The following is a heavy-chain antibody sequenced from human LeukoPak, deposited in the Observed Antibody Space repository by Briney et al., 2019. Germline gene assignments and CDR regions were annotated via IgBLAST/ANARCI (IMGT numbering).Heavy chain of an antibody. CDR3: ARGVREKNRGFLLYYYYYYMDV. J-gene: IGHJ6*03. CDR2: INHSGST. D-gene: IGHD3-10*01. CDR1: GGSFSGYY. Sequence: SETLSLTCAVYGGSFSGYYWSRIRQPPGKGLEWIGEINHSGSTNYNPSLKSRVTISVDTSKNQFSLKLSSVTAADTAVYYCARGVREKNRGFLLYYYYYYMDVWGKGTTVAISS. V-gene: IGHV4-34*01.